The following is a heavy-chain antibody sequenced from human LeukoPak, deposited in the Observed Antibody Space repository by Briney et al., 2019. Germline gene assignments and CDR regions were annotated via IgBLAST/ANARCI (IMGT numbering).Heavy chain of an antibody. D-gene: IGHD3-22*01. CDR1: GFTFTSYA. CDR2: ISGSGGST. V-gene: IGHV3-23*01. J-gene: IGHJ4*02. CDR3: AKEITMIVVVTGCFDY. Sequence: GGSLRPSCAASGFTFTSYAMSWVRLAPGKGLEWVSAISGSGGSTYYADSVKGRFTISRDNSKSTLYLQMNSLRAEDTAVYYCAKEITMIVVVTGCFDYWGQGTLVTVSS.